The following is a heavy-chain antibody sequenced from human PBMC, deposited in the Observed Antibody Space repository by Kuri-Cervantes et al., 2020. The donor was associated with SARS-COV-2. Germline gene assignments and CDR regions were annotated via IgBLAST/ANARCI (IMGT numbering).Heavy chain of an antibody. CDR2: ISRRSSYI. CDR3: AKDSGVNYYDSSGYRYFDY. V-gene: IGHV3-21*01. J-gene: IGHJ4*02. Sequence: GESLKISCAASGFTFSTYNMNWVRQAPGKGLEWVSSISRRSSYIYYADSVKGRFTISRDNAKNSLYLQMNSLRAEDTAVYYCAKDSGVNYYDSSGYRYFDYWGQGTLVTVSS. D-gene: IGHD3-22*01. CDR1: GFTFSTYN.